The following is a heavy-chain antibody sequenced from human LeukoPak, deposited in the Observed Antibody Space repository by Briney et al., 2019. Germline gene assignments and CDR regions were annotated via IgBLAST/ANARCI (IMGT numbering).Heavy chain of an antibody. CDR2: IYSGGNT. Sequence: PGGSLRLSCAASGFTVSINYMSWVRQAPGKGLEWVSLIYSGGNTYYADSVKGRFTISRDNSKNTLYLQMNSLRAEDTAVYYCARVWRIVARHGTFDIWGQGTMVTVSS. J-gene: IGHJ3*02. CDR3: ARVWRIVARHGTFDI. D-gene: IGHD6-6*01. V-gene: IGHV3-66*01. CDR1: GFTVSINY.